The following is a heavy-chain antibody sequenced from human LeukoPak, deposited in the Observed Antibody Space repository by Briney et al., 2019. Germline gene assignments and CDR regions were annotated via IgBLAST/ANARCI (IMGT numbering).Heavy chain of an antibody. J-gene: IGHJ6*03. V-gene: IGHV3-21*01. CDR3: ARDPYSGGYGDDYYYYMDV. CDR1: GFTFSTYN. D-gene: IGHD1-26*01. Sequence: GGSLRLSCAASGFTFSTYNMNWVRQAPGKGREWVSSITSTSSYMYYADSVKGRFTISRDNAQNSLYLHMSSLRAEDTAVYYCARDPYSGGYGDDYYYYMDVWGKGTTVTISS. CDR2: ITSTSSYM.